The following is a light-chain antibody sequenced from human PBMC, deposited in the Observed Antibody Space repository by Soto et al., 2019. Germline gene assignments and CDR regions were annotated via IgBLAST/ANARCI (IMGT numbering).Light chain of an antibody. CDR2: GAS. J-gene: IGKJ4*01. CDR3: QRADDFPLT. CDR1: QDISTR. V-gene: IGKV1-12*01. Sequence: QMTQSPASVSASLGDRVTITCRASQDISTRLAWYQQKPGSAPKPLIYGASTLQSGVPSRFSGTGSGTDFSLTISDLQPDDFASYYCQRADDFPLTFGGGTRVDTK.